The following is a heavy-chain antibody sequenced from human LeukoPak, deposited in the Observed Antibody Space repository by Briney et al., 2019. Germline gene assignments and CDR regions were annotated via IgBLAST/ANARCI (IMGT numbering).Heavy chain of an antibody. D-gene: IGHD2-21*01. Sequence: PGGSLRLSCAASGFTFSGYTMSWVRQAPGKGLEWVSAVSSSRGRTFYADSVKGRFTMSRDNSKNTVYLQVNSLRAEDTAVYYCAKESAYCGGDCYFLSDYWGQGTLVTVSS. CDR2: VSSSRGRT. J-gene: IGHJ4*02. CDR3: AKESAYCGGDCYFLSDY. V-gene: IGHV3-23*01. CDR1: GFTFSGYT.